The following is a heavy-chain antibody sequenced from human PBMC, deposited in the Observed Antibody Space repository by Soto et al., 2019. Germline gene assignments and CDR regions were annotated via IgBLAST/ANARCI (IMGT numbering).Heavy chain of an antibody. Sequence: QVQLVESGGGVVQPGRSLRLSCAASGFTFSSYAMHWVRQAPGKGLEWVAVISYDGSNKYYADSVKGRFTISRDNSKNTLYVQMNSLRAEDTVVYYCAEGALLPDRYFAYWGQGTLVTVSS. V-gene: IGHV3-30-3*01. CDR1: GFTFSSYA. CDR3: AEGALLPDRYFAY. J-gene: IGHJ4*02. D-gene: IGHD2-21*02. CDR2: ISYDGSNK.